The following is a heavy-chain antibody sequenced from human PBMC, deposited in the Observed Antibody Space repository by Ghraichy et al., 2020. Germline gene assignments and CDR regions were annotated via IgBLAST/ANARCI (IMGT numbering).Heavy chain of an antibody. D-gene: IGHD3-22*01. V-gene: IGHV3-33*01. CDR3: ARAPNYYDSSGYYRDYGMDV. CDR2: IWYDGSNK. CDR1: GFTFSSYG. J-gene: IGHJ6*02. Sequence: GGSLRLSCAASGFTFSSYGMHWVRQAPGKGLEWVAVIWYDGSNKYYADSVKGRFTISRDNSKNTLYLQMNSLRAEDTAVYYCARAPNYYDSSGYYRDYGMDVWGQGTTVTVSS.